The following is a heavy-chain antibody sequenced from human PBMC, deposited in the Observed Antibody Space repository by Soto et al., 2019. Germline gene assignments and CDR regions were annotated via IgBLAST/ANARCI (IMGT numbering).Heavy chain of an antibody. J-gene: IGHJ3*02. D-gene: IGHD3-22*01. Sequence: SVKVSCKASGFTFTSSAVQWVRQARGQRLEWIGWIVVGSGNTNYAQKIQERVTITRDMSTSTAYMELSSLRSEDTAVYYCAASPPPYYYDSSGYLALDAFDIWGQGTMVTVSS. CDR2: IVVGSGNT. CDR1: GFTFTSSA. V-gene: IGHV1-58*01. CDR3: AASPPPYYYDSSGYLALDAFDI.